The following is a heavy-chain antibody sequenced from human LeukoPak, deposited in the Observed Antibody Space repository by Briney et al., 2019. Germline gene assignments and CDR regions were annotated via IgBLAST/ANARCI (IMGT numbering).Heavy chain of an antibody. V-gene: IGHV1-2*02. Sequence: ASVKVSCKASGYTFTGYYMHWVRQAPGQGLEWMGWINPNSGGTNYAQKFQGRVTMTRDTSISTACMELSRLRSDDTAVYYCARVRSHGLYGDIDYWGQGTLVTVSP. CDR1: GYTFTGYY. CDR3: ARVRSHGLYGDIDY. D-gene: IGHD4-17*01. J-gene: IGHJ4*02. CDR2: INPNSGGT.